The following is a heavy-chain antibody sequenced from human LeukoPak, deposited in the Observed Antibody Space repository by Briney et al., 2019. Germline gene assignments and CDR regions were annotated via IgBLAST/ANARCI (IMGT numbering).Heavy chain of an antibody. CDR1: GFTVSRNY. Sequence: GGSLRLSCAASGFTVSRNYMNWVRQAPGKGLEWVSVVYSGGSTYYSDSVKGRFTISRDNSKNTLYLQMNSLRAEDTAVYYCARAPGYGAAYYFDYWGQGTLVTVSS. CDR2: VYSGGST. CDR3: ARAPGYGAAYYFDY. J-gene: IGHJ4*02. V-gene: IGHV3-66*01. D-gene: IGHD1-1*01.